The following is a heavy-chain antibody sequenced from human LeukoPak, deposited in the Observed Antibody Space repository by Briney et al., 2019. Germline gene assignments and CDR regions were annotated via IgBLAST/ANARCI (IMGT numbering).Heavy chain of an antibody. CDR3: ARCLTTVTTGPFDY. D-gene: IGHD4-17*01. CDR2: IIPIFGTA. V-gene: IGHV1-69*06. J-gene: IGHJ4*02. CDR1: GGTFSSYA. Sequence: SVKVSCKASGGTFSSYAISWVRQAPGQGLEWMGGIIPIFGTANYAPKFQGRVTITADKSTSTAYMELSSLRSEDTAVYYCARCLTTVTTGPFDYCGQGTLVTASS.